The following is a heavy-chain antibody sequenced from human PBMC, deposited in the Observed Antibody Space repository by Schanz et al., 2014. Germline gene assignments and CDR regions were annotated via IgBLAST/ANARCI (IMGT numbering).Heavy chain of an antibody. D-gene: IGHD2-2*01. CDR2: INHSGGT. CDR3: VGKSLTSWKNSYYALDV. Sequence: QVQLQQWGAGLLKPSETLSLTCAVYGGSFSGYYWTWIRQPPGKGLEWIGEINHSGGTNYNPSLKSRVTMTVDTSKTQFSRILTSVPAADTAVYYCVGKSLTSWKNSYYALDVWGQGTTVTVS. V-gene: IGHV4-34*01. J-gene: IGHJ6*02. CDR1: GGSFSGYY.